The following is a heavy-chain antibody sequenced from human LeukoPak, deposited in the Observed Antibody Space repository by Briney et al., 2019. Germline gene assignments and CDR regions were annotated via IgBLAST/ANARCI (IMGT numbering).Heavy chain of an antibody. CDR1: GFTFDDYA. Sequence: PGGSLRLSCAASGFTFDDYAMHWVRQAPGQGLEWVSGISWNSNTIAYADSVKGRFTISIDNAKNSLYLQMNSLRAEDTALYYCAKRKGPLKGFDYWGQGTLVTVSS. CDR2: ISWNSNTI. V-gene: IGHV3-9*01. J-gene: IGHJ4*02. CDR3: AKRKGPLKGFDY.